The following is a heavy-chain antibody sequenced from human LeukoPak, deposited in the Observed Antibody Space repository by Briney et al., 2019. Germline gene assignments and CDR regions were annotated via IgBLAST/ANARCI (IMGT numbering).Heavy chain of an antibody. CDR2: MSPNSDNT. Sequence: SVKVPCKASGYTFTSYDINWVRQATGQGLEWMGWMSPNSDNTGYAQKFQGRVTFTRDTSISTAYMELRSLTSEDTAVYYCARDYRGSSCWFDPWGQGTLVTVSS. CDR1: GYTFTSYD. J-gene: IGHJ5*02. CDR3: ARDYRGSSCWFDP. V-gene: IGHV1-8*01. D-gene: IGHD4-23*01.